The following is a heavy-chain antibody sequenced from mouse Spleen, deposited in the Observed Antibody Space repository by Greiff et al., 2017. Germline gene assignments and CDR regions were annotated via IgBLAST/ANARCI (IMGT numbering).Heavy chain of an antibody. CDR2: ISYDGSN. Sequence: VQLKQSGPGLVKPSQSLSLTCSVTGYSITSGYYWNWIRQFPGNKLEWMGYISYDGSNNYNPSLKNRISITRDTSKNQFFLKLNSVTTEDTATYYCARKRGNVYYAMDYWGQGTSVTVSS. V-gene: IGHV3-6*01. J-gene: IGHJ4*01. D-gene: IGHD2-1*01. CDR3: ARKRGNVYYAMDY. CDR1: GYSITSGYY.